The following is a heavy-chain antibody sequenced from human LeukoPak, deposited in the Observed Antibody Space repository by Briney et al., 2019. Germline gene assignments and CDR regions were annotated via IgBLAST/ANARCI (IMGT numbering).Heavy chain of an antibody. CDR3: ARVRGDIVVVPAGLYGMDV. Sequence: GGSLRLSCAASGFTLSSYAMHWVRQGPGKGLEWGAVISYDGSNKYYADSAKGRFTISTDNSKNTLYLQMNSLRAEDTAVYYCARVRGDIVVVPAGLYGMDVWGQGTTVTVSS. V-gene: IGHV3-30-3*01. D-gene: IGHD2-2*01. CDR2: ISYDGSNK. CDR1: GFTLSSYA. J-gene: IGHJ6*02.